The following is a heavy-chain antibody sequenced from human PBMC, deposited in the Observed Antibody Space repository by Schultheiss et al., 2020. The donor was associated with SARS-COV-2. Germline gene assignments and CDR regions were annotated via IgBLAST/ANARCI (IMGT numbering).Heavy chain of an antibody. CDR3: ARGIEGATVFDY. J-gene: IGHJ4*02. Sequence: SETLSLTCAVYGGSFSGYYWSWIRQPPGKGLEWIGYIYYSGSTNYNPSLKSRVTISVDTSKNQFSLKLSSVTAADTAVYYCARGIEGATVFDYWGQGTLVTVSS. V-gene: IGHV4-59*12. D-gene: IGHD1-26*01. CDR1: GGSFSGYY. CDR2: IYYSGST.